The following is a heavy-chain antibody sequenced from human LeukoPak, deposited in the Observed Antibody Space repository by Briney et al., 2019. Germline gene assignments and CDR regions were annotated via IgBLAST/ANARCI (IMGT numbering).Heavy chain of an antibody. J-gene: IGHJ6*02. CDR2: IYYSGST. D-gene: IGHD3-10*01. V-gene: IGHV4-31*03. CDR1: GGSISSGGYY. CDR3: ARAQYYYGSGSPDLDV. Sequence: SQTLSLTCTVSGGSISSGGYYRSWIRQHPGKGLEWIGYIYYSGSTYYNPSLKSRVTISVDTSKNQFSLKLSSVTAADTAVYYCARAQYYYGSGSPDLDVWGQGTTVTVSS.